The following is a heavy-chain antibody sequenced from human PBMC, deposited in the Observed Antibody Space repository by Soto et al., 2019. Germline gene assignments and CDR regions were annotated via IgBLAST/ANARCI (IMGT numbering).Heavy chain of an antibody. CDR2: ITGGGGST. J-gene: IGHJ4*02. CDR3: AILYNGQPSYY. CDR1: GFTFSSYA. D-gene: IGHD1-26*01. V-gene: IGHV3-23*01. Sequence: PGGSLRLSCAASGFTFSSYAMSWVRQAPGKGLEWVSAITGGGGSTWSADSVKGRFTISRDNSRATLYLQMGSLRAEDTAIYYCAILYNGQPSYYWGQGTLITVSS.